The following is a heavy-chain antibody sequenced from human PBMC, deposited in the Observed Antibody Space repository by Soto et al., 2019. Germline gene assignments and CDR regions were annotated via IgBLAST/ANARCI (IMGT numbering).Heavy chain of an antibody. J-gene: IGHJ5*02. Sequence: SGPTLVNPTQTLTLTCIFSGFSLRTGGVGVGWIRQPPGKALEWLGFIYWNDDKRYSPSLKSRLTITKDTSKTQVVLTMTNMDPVDTATYYCAKSGSSGWYGWFDPWGQGTLVTVSS. V-gene: IGHV2-5*01. CDR3: AKSGSSGWYGWFDP. CDR1: GFSLRTGGVG. CDR2: IYWNDDK. D-gene: IGHD6-19*01.